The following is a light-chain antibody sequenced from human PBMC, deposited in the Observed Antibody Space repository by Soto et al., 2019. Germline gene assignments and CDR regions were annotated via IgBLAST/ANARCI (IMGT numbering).Light chain of an antibody. CDR1: SSDVGGHNY. CDR2: EVS. Sequence: QSALTQPASVSRSPGQSLTISCTGTSSDVGGHNYVSWYQEHPGKAPKLMIYEVSNRPSGVSNRFSGSKSGNTASLTISGLQAEDEADYYCSSYTTSSTRVFGGGTKVTVL. J-gene: IGLJ3*02. CDR3: SSYTTSSTRV. V-gene: IGLV2-14*01.